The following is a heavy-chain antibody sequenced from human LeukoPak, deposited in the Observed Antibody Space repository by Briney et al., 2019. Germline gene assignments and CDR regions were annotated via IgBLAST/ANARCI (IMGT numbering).Heavy chain of an antibody. CDR3: ARGPGAQYYDFWSGYQYYFDY. V-gene: IGHV4-31*11. J-gene: IGHJ4*02. CDR1: GGSFSGYY. CDR2: IYYSGST. D-gene: IGHD3-3*01. Sequence: SETLSLTCAVYGGSFSGYYWSWIRQHPGKGLEWIGYIYYSGSTYYNPSLKSRVTISVDTSKNQFSLKLSSVTAADTAVYYCARGPGAQYYDFWSGYQYYFDYWGQGTLVTVSS.